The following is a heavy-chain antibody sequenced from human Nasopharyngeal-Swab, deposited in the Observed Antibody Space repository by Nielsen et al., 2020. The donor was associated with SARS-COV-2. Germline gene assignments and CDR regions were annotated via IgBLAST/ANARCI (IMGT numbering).Heavy chain of an antibody. J-gene: IGHJ4*02. CDR1: GGSIRSDKW. D-gene: IGHD3-10*01. CDR3: ARDDGSLGDY. Sequence: SETLSLTCAVSGGSIRSDKWWSGLRQPPGKGLEWIGEIYNSGSTNYNPSLKSRVTISVDKSKNQFSLKLSSEAAADTAVYYCARDDGSLGDYWGQGTLVTVSS. CDR2: IYNSGST. V-gene: IGHV4-4*02.